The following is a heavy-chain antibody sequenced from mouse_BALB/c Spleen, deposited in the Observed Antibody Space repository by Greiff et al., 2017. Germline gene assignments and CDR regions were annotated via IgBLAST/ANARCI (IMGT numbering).Heavy chain of an antibody. Sequence: DVMLVESGGGLVQPGGSRKLSCAASGFTFSDYGMAWVRQAPGKGPEWVAFISNLAYSIYYADTVTGRFTISRENAKNTLYLEMSSLRSEDTAMYYCAIYDSFAYWGQGTLVTVSA. CDR2: ISNLAYSI. J-gene: IGHJ3*01. V-gene: IGHV5-15*02. D-gene: IGHD2-3*01. CDR3: AIYDSFAY. CDR1: GFTFSDYG.